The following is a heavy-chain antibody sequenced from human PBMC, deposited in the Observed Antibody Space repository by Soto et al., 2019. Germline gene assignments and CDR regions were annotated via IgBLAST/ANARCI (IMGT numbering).Heavy chain of an antibody. CDR3: ARLWEGSWFPHNYYYYGMDV. CDR1: GFTFSGYG. Sequence: PGGSLRLSCEASGFTFSGYGMHWVRQAPGKGLEWVAVIPYYGTNEYYEDSVKGRFTISRDNSKNTLHLQMNSLRAEDTAVYYCARLWEGSWFPHNYYYYGMDVWGQGTTVTVSS. J-gene: IGHJ6*02. D-gene: IGHD6-13*01. CDR2: IPYYGTNE. V-gene: IGHV3-30*03.